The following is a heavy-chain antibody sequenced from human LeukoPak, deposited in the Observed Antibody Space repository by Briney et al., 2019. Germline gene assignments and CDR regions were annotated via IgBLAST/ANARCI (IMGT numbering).Heavy chain of an antibody. CDR2: ISSSSSYI. J-gene: IGHJ4*02. CDR3: ARVSPSIAARNFDY. CDR1: GFTFSSYS. Sequence: GGSLRLSCAASGFTFSSYSMNWVRQAPGKGLEWVSSISSSSSYIYYADSVKGRFTISRDNAKNSLYLQMNSLRAEDTAVYYCARVSPSIAARNFDYWGQGTLVTVSS. D-gene: IGHD6-6*01. V-gene: IGHV3-21*01.